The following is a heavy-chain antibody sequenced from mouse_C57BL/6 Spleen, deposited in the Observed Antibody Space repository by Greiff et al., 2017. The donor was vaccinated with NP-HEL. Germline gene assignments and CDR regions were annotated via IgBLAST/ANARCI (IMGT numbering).Heavy chain of an antibody. D-gene: IGHD2-4*01. J-gene: IGHJ4*01. Sequence: EVMLVESGGDLVKPGGSLKLSCAASGFTFSSYGMSWVRQTPDKRLEWVATISSGGSYTYYPDSVKGRFTISRDNAKNTLYLQMSSLKSEDTAMYYCAREDDYDVGGGYAMDYWGQGTSVTVSS. V-gene: IGHV5-6*01. CDR3: AREDDYDVGGGYAMDY. CDR1: GFTFSSYG. CDR2: ISSGGSYT.